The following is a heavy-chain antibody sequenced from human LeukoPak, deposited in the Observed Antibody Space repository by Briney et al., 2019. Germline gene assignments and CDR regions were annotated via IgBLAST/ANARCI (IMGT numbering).Heavy chain of an antibody. CDR2: ISSSGSTI. CDR3: AASGYDYDYYYYMDV. CDR1: GFTFSGYW. J-gene: IGHJ6*03. V-gene: IGHV3-48*03. D-gene: IGHD5-12*01. Sequence: PGGSLRLSCTASGFTFSGYWMNWVRQAPGKGLEWVSYISSSGSTIYYGDSVKGRFTISRDNAKNSLYLQMNSLRAEDTAVYYCAASGYDYDYYYYMDVWGKGTTVTISS.